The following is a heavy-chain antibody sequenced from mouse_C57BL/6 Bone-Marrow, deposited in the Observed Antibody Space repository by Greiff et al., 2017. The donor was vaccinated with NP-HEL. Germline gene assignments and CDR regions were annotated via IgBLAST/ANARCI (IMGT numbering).Heavy chain of an antibody. CDR1: GYTFTSYW. CDR3: ARGRIYDCYSLDY. Sequence: QVQLKESGTELVKPGASVKLSCKASGYTFTSYWMHWVKQRPGQGLEWIGNINPSNGGTNYNEKFKSKATLTVDKSSSTAYMQLSSLTSEDSAVYYCARGRIYDCYSLDYWGQGTSVTVSS. J-gene: IGHJ4*01. D-gene: IGHD2-3*01. V-gene: IGHV1-53*01. CDR2: INPSNGGT.